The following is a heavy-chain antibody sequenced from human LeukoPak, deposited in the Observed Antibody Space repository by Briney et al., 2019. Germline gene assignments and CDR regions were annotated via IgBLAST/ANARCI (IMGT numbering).Heavy chain of an antibody. CDR1: GFTFTAYY. J-gene: IGHJ4*02. D-gene: IGHD3-22*01. CDR3: ARDLDDSSGDDY. V-gene: IGHV1-2*02. Sequence: GASVKVSCKASGFTFTAYYMHWVRQAPGQGFEWIGWINPDSGGADYAQKFQGRVTMTRDTSISTVYMELNSLTSDDTAVYYCARDLDDSSGDDYWGQGTLVTVSS. CDR2: INPDSGGA.